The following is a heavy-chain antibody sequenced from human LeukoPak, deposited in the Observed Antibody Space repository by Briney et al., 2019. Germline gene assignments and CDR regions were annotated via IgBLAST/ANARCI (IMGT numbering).Heavy chain of an antibody. CDR3: ARGSYTGFDLYFDS. CDR2: MSKDGRTI. J-gene: IGHJ4*02. Sequence: GGSLRLSCAASGFRFSSQEMAWVRQAPGKGLEWVSYMSKDGRTIYYADSMKGRFTISRDNTRNSLFLQLNSLRADDTGFYYCARGSYTGFDLYFDSWGQGTLVTISS. V-gene: IGHV3-48*03. D-gene: IGHD5-12*01. CDR1: GFRFSSQE.